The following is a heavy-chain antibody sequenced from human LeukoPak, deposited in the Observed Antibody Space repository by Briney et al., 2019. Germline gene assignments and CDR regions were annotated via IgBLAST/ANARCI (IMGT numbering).Heavy chain of an antibody. J-gene: IGHJ4*02. CDR1: GGSISSYY. V-gene: IGHV4-4*09. CDR3: AGLTGTTSDEYFDY. D-gene: IGHD1-7*01. CDR2: IYTSGST. Sequence: PSETLSLTCTVSGGSISSYYWSWIRQPPGKGLEWIGYIYTSGSTNYNPSLKSRVTISVDTSKNQFSLKLSSVTAADTAVYYCAGLTGTTSDEYFDYWGQGTLVAVSS.